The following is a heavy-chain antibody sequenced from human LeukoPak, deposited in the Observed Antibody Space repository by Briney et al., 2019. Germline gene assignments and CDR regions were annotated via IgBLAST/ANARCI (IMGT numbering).Heavy chain of an antibody. CDR1: GGSISSGSYY. CDR2: IYTSGST. CDR3: ARGVRYLSYYFDY. Sequence: SQTLSLTCTVSGGSISSGSYYWSWLRQPAGKGLEWIGRIYTSGSTNYNPSLKSRVTISVDTSKNQFSLKVSAVTATDTAVYYCARGVRYLSYYFDYWGQGTLVTVSS. V-gene: IGHV4-61*02. J-gene: IGHJ4*02. D-gene: IGHD3-9*01.